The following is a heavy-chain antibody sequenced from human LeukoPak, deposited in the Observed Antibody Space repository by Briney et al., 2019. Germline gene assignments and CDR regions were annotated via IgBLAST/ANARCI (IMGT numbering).Heavy chain of an antibody. CDR2: INGDGSSS. Sequence: PGGSLRLSCAASGVTFSTYWMHWVRQAPGKGLVWVSRINGDGSSSTYADSVKGRFTISRDNAKNTLYLQMNSLRTEDTAVYYCTRNPGMDVWGQGTTVTVSS. J-gene: IGHJ6*02. CDR1: GVTFSTYW. V-gene: IGHV3-74*01. CDR3: TRNPGMDV.